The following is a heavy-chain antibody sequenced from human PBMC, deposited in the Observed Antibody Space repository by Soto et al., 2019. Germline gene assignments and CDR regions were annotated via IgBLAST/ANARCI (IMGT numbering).Heavy chain of an antibody. CDR2: IYYSGST. V-gene: IGHV4-30-4*01. CDR3: ARGHTVVTRVWFDP. Sequence: SETLSLTCTVSGGSISSGDYYWGWIRQPPGKGLEWIGYIYYSGSTYYNPSLKSRVTISVDTSKNQFSLKLSSVTAADTAVYYCARGHTVVTRVWFDPWGQGTLVTVSS. J-gene: IGHJ5*02. CDR1: GGSISSGDYY. D-gene: IGHD2-15*01.